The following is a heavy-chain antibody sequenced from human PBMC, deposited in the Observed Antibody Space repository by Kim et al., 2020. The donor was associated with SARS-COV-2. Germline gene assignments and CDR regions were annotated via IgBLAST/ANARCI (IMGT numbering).Heavy chain of an antibody. D-gene: IGHD3-10*01. CDR3: ARLLYSAGRGEYGMDV. Sequence: SETLSLTCTVSGGSISSYYWSWIRQPPGKGLEWIGYIYYSGSTNYNPSLKSRVTISVDTSKNQFSLKLSSVTAADTAVYYCARLLYSAGRGEYGMDVWGQGTTVTVSS. J-gene: IGHJ6*02. CDR2: IYYSGST. V-gene: IGHV4-59*08. CDR1: GGSISSYY.